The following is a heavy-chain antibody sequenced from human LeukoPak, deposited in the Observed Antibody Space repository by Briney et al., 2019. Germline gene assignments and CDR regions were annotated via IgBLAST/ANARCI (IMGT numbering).Heavy chain of an antibody. D-gene: IGHD5-12*01. CDR1: GFSLSTSGVG. CDR2: IYWNDDK. CDR3: AHSPNSGYDTVLSQ. Sequence: SGPTLVNPTQTLTLTCTFSGFSLSTSGVGVGWIRQPPGRALEWLALIYWNDDKRYSPSLKSRLTITKDTSKNQVVLRMTNMDPVDTATYFCAHSPNSGYDTVLSQWGQGTLVTVSS. J-gene: IGHJ4*02. V-gene: IGHV2-5*01.